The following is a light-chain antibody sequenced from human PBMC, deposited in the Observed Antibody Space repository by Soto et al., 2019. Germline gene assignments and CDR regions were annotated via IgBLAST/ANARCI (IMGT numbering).Light chain of an antibody. J-gene: IGKJ3*01. Sequence: DIVMTQSPDSLAVSLGERATIKGKSSQSVLYSSNNKNCLAWYQQKPGQPPKLLIYWASTRESGVPDRFSGSGSGTDFTLTISSLQAEDVAVYYCPQYYSTPFTFGPGTKVDIK. CDR3: PQYYSTPFT. V-gene: IGKV4-1*01. CDR2: WAS. CDR1: QSVLYSSNNKNC.